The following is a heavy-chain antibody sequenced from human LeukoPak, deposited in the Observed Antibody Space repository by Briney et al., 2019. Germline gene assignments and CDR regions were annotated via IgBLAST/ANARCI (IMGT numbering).Heavy chain of an antibody. V-gene: IGHV3-74*01. D-gene: IGHD6-19*01. CDR1: GFTFSSYW. Sequence: QPGGSLRLSCAASGFTFSSYWMHWVRQAPGKGLVWVSRINSDGSSTSYADSVKGRFTISRDNAKNTLYLQMNSLRAEDTAVYYCAREFPWEQLSGWSPQDYYYGMDVWGQGTTVTVSS. CDR2: INSDGSST. J-gene: IGHJ6*02. CDR3: AREFPWEQLSGWSPQDYYYGMDV.